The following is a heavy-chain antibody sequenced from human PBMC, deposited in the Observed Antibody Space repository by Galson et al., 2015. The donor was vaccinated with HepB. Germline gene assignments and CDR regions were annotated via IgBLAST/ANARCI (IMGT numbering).Heavy chain of an antibody. CDR1: GFTFSSYA. D-gene: IGHD6-19*01. Sequence: SLRLSCAASGFTFSSYAMHWVRQAPGKGLEWVAVITYDGSNTYYANSVKGRFTISRDNSKNTLYLQMNSLRAEDTAVYYCARDSGGYSSGWYPYWGQGTLVTVSS. V-gene: IGHV3-30*04. CDR2: ITYDGSNT. J-gene: IGHJ4*02. CDR3: ARDSGGYSSGWYPY.